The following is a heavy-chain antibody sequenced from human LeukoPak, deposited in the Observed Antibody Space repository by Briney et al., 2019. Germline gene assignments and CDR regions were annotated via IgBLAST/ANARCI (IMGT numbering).Heavy chain of an antibody. CDR1: GFTFSSYW. Sequence: QPGGSLRLSCAASGFTFSSYWMSWVRQAPGKGLEWVANIKQDGSEKYYVDSVKGRFTISRDNSKNTVSLQMNSLRAEDTAVYYCAKDRAYYDTGGLLDYWGQGTLVTVSS. CDR3: AKDRAYYDTGGLLDY. J-gene: IGHJ4*02. D-gene: IGHD3-22*01. V-gene: IGHV3-7*01. CDR2: IKQDGSEK.